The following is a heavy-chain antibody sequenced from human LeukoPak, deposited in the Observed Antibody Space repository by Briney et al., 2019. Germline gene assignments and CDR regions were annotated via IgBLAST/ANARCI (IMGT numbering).Heavy chain of an antibody. V-gene: IGHV1-46*01. CDR2: INPSGGST. Sequence: ASVKVSCKASGYTFTSYHMHWVRQAPGQGLEWMGIINPSGGSTSYAQKFQGRVTMTRDTSTSTVYMELSSLRSEDTAVYYCARDRGGIAVAGKVDLFDYWGQGTLVTVSS. CDR1: GYTFTSYH. CDR3: ARDRGGIAVAGKVDLFDY. D-gene: IGHD6-19*01. J-gene: IGHJ4*02.